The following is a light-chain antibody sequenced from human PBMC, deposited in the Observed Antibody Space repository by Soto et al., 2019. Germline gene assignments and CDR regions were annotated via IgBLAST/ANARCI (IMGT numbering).Light chain of an antibody. V-gene: IGKV3-15*01. J-gene: IGKJ5*01. CDR2: GEX. Sequence: IVMTQSPATLSVSPGERATIAXRARPSFGDNLAWYQQNPVXXTRLXXXGEXTRATGIPARFSGSGSGTEFTLTISSLQSEDFAAYYCHQYNNWPTITFGQGTRLDIK. CDR3: HQYNNWPTIT. CDR1: PSFGDN.